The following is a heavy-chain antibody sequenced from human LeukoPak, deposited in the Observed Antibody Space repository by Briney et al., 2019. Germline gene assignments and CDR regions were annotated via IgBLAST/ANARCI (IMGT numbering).Heavy chain of an antibody. CDR1: GFTFSSYW. Sequence: PGGSLRLSCAASGFTFSSYWMSWVRQAPGKGLEWVANIKQDGSEKYYVDSVKGRFTISRDNAKNSLYLQMNSLRAEDTAVYYCARDRGRFLEWLFDAFDIWGQGTMVTVSS. V-gene: IGHV3-7*01. J-gene: IGHJ3*02. CDR2: IKQDGSEK. CDR3: ARDRGRFLEWLFDAFDI. D-gene: IGHD3-3*01.